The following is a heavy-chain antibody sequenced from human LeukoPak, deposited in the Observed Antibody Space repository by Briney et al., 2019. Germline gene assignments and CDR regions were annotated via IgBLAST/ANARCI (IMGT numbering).Heavy chain of an antibody. Sequence: ASVNVSCKASGYTFTGNYMHWVRQAPGQGLEWMGWINPNSGGTNYAQKFQGRATMTSDTSISPAYMELSSLRSDDTAVYFCAREYCTNGVCYKAHDYWGQGTLVTVSS. CDR3: AREYCTNGVCYKAHDY. D-gene: IGHD2-8*01. J-gene: IGHJ4*02. V-gene: IGHV1-2*02. CDR2: INPNSGGT. CDR1: GYTFTGNY.